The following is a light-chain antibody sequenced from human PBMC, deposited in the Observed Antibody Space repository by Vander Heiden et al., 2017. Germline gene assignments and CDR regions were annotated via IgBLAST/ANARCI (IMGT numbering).Light chain of an antibody. CDR3: QQYSGLPYT. CDR2: RAS. V-gene: IGKV1-5*03. CDR1: QSIHNW. J-gene: IGKJ2*01. Sequence: DIQMTQSPSTLSASLGDTITISCRASQSIHNWLAWYQQRPGKAPKLLISRASTLESGITSRFNGAGTGTEFTLTITSLQADDFATYFCQQYSGLPYTFGQGTKVEMK.